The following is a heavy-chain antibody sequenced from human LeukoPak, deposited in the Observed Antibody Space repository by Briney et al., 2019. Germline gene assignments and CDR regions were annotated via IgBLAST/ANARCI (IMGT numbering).Heavy chain of an antibody. Sequence: GGSLRLSCAASGLTVTSNYMSWVRQAPGKGLEWVSSISGVGSTSYADSVKGRFTVSRDNSRSTLYLQMNSLRVEDTAVYYCARSGYYYDSSGSSSWGQGTLVTVSS. D-gene: IGHD3-22*01. CDR1: GLTVTSNY. V-gene: IGHV3-53*01. CDR2: ISGVGST. CDR3: ARSGYYYDSSGSSS. J-gene: IGHJ5*02.